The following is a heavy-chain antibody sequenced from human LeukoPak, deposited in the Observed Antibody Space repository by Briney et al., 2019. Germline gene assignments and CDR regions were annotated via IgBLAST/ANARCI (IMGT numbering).Heavy chain of an antibody. D-gene: IGHD5-18*01. CDR2: ISYDGSNK. CDR1: GFTFSSYA. J-gene: IGHJ4*02. Sequence: PGRSLRLSCAASGFTFSSYAMHWVRQAPGKGLEWVAVISYDGSNKYYADSVKGRFTISRDNSKNTLYLQMNSLRAEDTAVYYCARDSYPGSTGYSYGLSDYWGQGTLVTVSS. CDR3: ARDSYPGSTGYSYGLSDY. V-gene: IGHV3-30-3*01.